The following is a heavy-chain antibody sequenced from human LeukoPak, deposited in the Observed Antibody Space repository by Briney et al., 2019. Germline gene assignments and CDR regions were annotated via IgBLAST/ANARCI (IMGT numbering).Heavy chain of an antibody. Sequence: GGSLKLSCAASGFTFSGSVMHWVRQVSGKGLEWVGRIRSKANNYATAYAASVKGRFIISRDDSENTAYLQMSSLKTEDTAVYYCAELGITMIGGVWGKGTTVTISS. D-gene: IGHD3-10*02. CDR3: AELGITMIGGV. CDR1: GFTFSGSV. J-gene: IGHJ6*04. V-gene: IGHV3-73*01. CDR2: IRSKANNYAT.